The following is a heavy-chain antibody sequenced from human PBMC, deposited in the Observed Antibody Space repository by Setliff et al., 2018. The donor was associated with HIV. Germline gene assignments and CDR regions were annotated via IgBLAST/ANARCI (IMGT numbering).Heavy chain of an antibody. CDR2: LYFTGST. J-gene: IGHJ4*02. D-gene: IGHD3-22*01. CDR1: GGSISSSSYY. Sequence: SETLSLTCTVSGGSISSSSYYWGWIRQPPGKGLEWIGTLYFTGSTYYNPSLKSRVTISVDTSKNQFSLKLSSVTAADTAVYYCAAGLHYYDSTGYPLTFDYWGQGALVTVSS. CDR3: AAGLHYYDSTGYPLTFDY. V-gene: IGHV4-39*01.